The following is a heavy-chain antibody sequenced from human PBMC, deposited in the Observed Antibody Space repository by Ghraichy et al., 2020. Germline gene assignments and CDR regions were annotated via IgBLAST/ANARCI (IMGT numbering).Heavy chain of an antibody. CDR1: GGSISSYY. Sequence: SETLSLTCTVSGGSISSYYWSWIRQPPGKGLEWIGYIYYSGSTNYNPSLKSRVTISVDTSKNQFSLKLSSVTAADTAVYYCARSVTATKLDYWGQGTLVTVSS. CDR2: IYYSGST. D-gene: IGHD2-21*02. CDR3: ARSVTATKLDY. V-gene: IGHV4-59*01. J-gene: IGHJ4*02.